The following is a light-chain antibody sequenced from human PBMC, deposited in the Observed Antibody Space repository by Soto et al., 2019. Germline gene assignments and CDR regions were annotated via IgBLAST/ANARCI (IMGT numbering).Light chain of an antibody. CDR2: EDS. Sequence: QSALTQPASVSGSPGQSITISCTGTSSDVGRYNLVSWYQQHPGKAPKLIIHEDSKRSSGLSNRFSGSKSGNTASLTISGLQAEDQADYYCCSSAGSSTYVFGTGTKVTVL. CDR3: CSSAGSSTYV. CDR1: SSDVGRYNL. J-gene: IGLJ1*01. V-gene: IGLV2-23*01.